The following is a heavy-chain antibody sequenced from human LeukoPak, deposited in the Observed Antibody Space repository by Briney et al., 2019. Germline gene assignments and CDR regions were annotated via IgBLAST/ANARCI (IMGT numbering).Heavy chain of an antibody. CDR1: GGSFSGYY. CDR3: ARGRGIYSYGLKDAFDI. CDR2: INHSGSA. Sequence: SETLSLTCAVYGGSFSGYYWSWIRQPPGKGLEWIGEINHSGSANYNPSLKSRVTISVDTSKNQFSLKRSPVTAADTAVYYCARGRGIYSYGLKDAFDIWGQGTMVTVSS. D-gene: IGHD5-18*01. J-gene: IGHJ3*02. V-gene: IGHV4-34*01.